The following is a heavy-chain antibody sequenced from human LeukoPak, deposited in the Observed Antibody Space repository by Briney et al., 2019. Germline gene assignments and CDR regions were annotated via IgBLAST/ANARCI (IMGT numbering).Heavy chain of an antibody. D-gene: IGHD6-13*01. V-gene: IGHV4-59*11. CDR1: GGSISSHY. J-gene: IGHJ4*02. Sequence: PSETLSLTCTVSGGSISSHYWSWIRQPPGKGLEWIGYIYYSGSTNYNPSLKSRVTMSVDTSKNQFFLKLSSVTAADTAVYYCARGGAAAAADYWGQGTLVTVSS. CDR3: ARGGAAAAADY. CDR2: IYYSGST.